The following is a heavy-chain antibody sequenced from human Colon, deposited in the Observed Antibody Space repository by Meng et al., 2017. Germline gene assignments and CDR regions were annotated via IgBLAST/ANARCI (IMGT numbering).Heavy chain of an antibody. CDR2: TYYRSKYYN. Sequence: QGQLQRWGAGLVKPSQTLSLTGAIAGDSVSSNSAAWNWIRQSPSRGLEWLGRTYYRSKYYNDYALSVKSRITINPDTSKNQFSLQLNSVTPEDTAIYYCARDWGDVRGGFDFWGQGTLVTVSS. D-gene: IGHD3-10*02. J-gene: IGHJ4*02. CDR3: ARDWGDVRGGFDF. V-gene: IGHV6-1*01. CDR1: GDSVSSNSAA.